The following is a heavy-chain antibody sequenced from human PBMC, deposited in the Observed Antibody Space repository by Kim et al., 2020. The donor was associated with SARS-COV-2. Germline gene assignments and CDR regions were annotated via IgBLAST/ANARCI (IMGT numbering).Heavy chain of an antibody. CDR3: AKDFNGRHPRGGWFDP. J-gene: IGHJ5*02. Sequence: GSLRLSCAASGFTFSSYAMSWVRQAPGKGLEWVSAISGSGGSTYYADSVKGRFTISRDNSKNTLYLQMNSLRAEDTAVYYCAKDFNGRHPRGGWFDPWGQGTLVTVSS. V-gene: IGHV3-23*01. CDR2: ISGSGGST. CDR1: GFTFSSYA. D-gene: IGHD1-26*01.